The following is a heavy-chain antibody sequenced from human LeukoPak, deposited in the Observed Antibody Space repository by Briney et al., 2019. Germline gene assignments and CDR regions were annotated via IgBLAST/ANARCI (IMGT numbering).Heavy chain of an antibody. CDR2: ISAYNGNT. CDR1: GYTFTSYG. D-gene: IGHD3-3*01. Sequence: GASVKVSCKASGYTFTSYGISWVRQAPGQGLEWMGWISAYNGNTNYAQKLQGRVTMTTDTSTSTAYMELRSLRSDDTAVYYCARDIKPPRITSARFYYYYGMDVWGQGTTVTVSS. J-gene: IGHJ6*02. CDR3: ARDIKPPRITSARFYYYYGMDV. V-gene: IGHV1-18*01.